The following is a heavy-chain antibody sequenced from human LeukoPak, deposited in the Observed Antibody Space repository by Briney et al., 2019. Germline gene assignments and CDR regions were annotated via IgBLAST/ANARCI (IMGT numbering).Heavy chain of an antibody. CDR2: IYYSGST. D-gene: IGHD3-3*01. CDR1: GGSISSGCYY. Sequence: SETLSLTCTVSGGSISSGCYYWSWIRQHPGKGLEWIGYIYYSGSTYYNPSLKSRVTISIDTSKNQFSLRLSSVTAADTAVYYWARGDFWSGYWGPFDYWGQGTLVTVSS. J-gene: IGHJ4*02. CDR3: ARGDFWSGYWGPFDY. V-gene: IGHV4-31*03.